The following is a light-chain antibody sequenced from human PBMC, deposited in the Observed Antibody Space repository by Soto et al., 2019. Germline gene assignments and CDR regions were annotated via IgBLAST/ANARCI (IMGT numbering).Light chain of an antibody. CDR1: QGVSSTY. CDR3: QQFHASPRT. V-gene: IGKV3-20*01. Sequence: EIVLTQSPGTLSLSPGERATLSCRASQGVSSTYLAWYQQKPGQAPRLLIFGASSRATGIPDRFSGSGSGADFTLTISRLEPEDFAVYYCQQFHASPRTFGQGTKVEIK. CDR2: GAS. J-gene: IGKJ1*01.